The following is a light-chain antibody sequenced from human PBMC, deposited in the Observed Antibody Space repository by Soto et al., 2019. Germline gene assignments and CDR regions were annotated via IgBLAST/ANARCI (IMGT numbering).Light chain of an antibody. CDR1: QSLSSN. J-gene: IGKJ2*01. Sequence: EIVMTQSPGTLSVSPGERATLSCRASQSLSSNLAWYQQKPGQAPRLLIYGASTRATGIPARFSGSGSGTEFTLTISSLQSEDFAVYYCQQYNNWPPYTFGQGIKLEIK. V-gene: IGKV3-15*01. CDR2: GAS. CDR3: QQYNNWPPYT.